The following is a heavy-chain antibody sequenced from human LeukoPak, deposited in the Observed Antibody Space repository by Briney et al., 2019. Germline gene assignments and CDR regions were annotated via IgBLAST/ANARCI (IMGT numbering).Heavy chain of an antibody. CDR1: GYSXXSYW. CDR3: ARQDCSGGSCYLH. V-gene: IGHV5-51*01. D-gene: IGHD2-15*01. Sequence: ISXXXXGYSXXSYWIGWVRQMPGKGLEWMGIIYPGDSDTRYSPSFQGQVTISADKSISTAYLQWSSLKASDTAMYYCARQDCSGGSCYLHWGQGTLVTVSS. J-gene: IGHJ4*02. CDR2: IYPGDSDT.